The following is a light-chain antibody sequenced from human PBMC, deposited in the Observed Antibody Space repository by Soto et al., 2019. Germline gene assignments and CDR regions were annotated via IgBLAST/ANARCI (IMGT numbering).Light chain of an antibody. CDR3: HQYNSYWT. J-gene: IGKJ1*01. Sequence: DIQMTQSPSTLSASVGDRVTITCRASQSISSWLAWYQQKPGKAPKLLIYKTSILGNGVPSRFSGSGSGTEFTLSISSLQPDDFATYYCHQYNSYWTFGQGTKVDIK. CDR1: QSISSW. CDR2: KTS. V-gene: IGKV1-5*03.